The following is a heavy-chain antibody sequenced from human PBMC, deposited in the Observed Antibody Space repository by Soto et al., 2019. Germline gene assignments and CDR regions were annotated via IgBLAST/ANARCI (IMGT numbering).Heavy chain of an antibody. CDR3: AKDQYSGSYVGLFGY. CDR1: GYTFSSYA. V-gene: IGHV3-23*01. J-gene: IGHJ4*02. CDR2: ISGSGGST. Sequence: EVQLLESGGGLVQPGGSLRLSCAASGYTFSSYAMSWVRQAPGKGLEWVSAISGSGGSTYYADSVKGRFTISRDNSKNTLYLQMNSLRAEDTAVYYCAKDQYSGSYVGLFGYWGQGTLVTVSS. D-gene: IGHD1-26*01.